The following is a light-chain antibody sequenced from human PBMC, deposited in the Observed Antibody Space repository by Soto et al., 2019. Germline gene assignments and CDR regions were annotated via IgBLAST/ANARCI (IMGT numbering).Light chain of an antibody. CDR3: MQPLEEPWT. CDR2: LDF. CDR1: QSLLHCHGFQC. J-gene: IGKJ1*01. Sequence: EIVMTKSPHSLSVTPGEPAFTSCRSSQSLLHCHGFQCLDWYLQKPGQSPRLLIYLDFNRAYGVPDRFSGSGSVTDSTQKISSVEAEDVGIYFFMQPLEEPWTFGQGTKVEIK. V-gene: IGKV2-28*01.